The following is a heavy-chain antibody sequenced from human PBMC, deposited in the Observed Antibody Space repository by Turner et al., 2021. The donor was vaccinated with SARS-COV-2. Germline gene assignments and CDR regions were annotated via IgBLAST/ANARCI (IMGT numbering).Heavy chain of an antibody. J-gene: IGHJ4*02. D-gene: IGHD2-21*02. Sequence: QVQLVQSGAEVKKPGASVKVSCKVSGYTLTELSMHWVRKAPGKGLEWMGGFDPEDAETVYAQKFQGRVTMTEDTSTDTAYMELSSLRSEDTAVYYCATGYAYCGGDCSIYFWGQGTLVTVSS. CDR1: GYTLTELS. V-gene: IGHV1-24*01. CDR3: ATGYAYCGGDCSIYF. CDR2: FDPEDAET.